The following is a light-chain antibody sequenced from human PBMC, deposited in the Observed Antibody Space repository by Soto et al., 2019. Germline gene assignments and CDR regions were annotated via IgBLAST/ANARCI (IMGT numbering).Light chain of an antibody. CDR2: DAS. V-gene: IGKV1-5*01. Sequence: DIQMTQSPSTLSASVGDRVTITCRASQSISSWLAWYQQKPGKAPKLLIYDASSLESGVPSRFSGSGSRTEFTLTISSLQPDDFATYNCQQYNSYSPLTFGGGTKVDIK. J-gene: IGKJ4*01. CDR1: QSISSW. CDR3: QQYNSYSPLT.